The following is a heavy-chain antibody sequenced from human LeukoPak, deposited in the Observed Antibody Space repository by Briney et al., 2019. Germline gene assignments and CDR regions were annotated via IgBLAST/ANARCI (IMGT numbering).Heavy chain of an antibody. CDR1: GYTFTSYY. CDR2: INPSGGST. V-gene: IGHV1-46*01. Sequence: ASVKVSCKASGYTFTSYYMHWVRQAPGQGLEWMGIINPSGGSTSYAQKFQGRVTMTRDTSTSTAYMELGSLRSDDTAVYYCARDGRIVANPVDYWGQGTLVTVSS. CDR3: ARDGRIVANPVDY. D-gene: IGHD5-12*01. J-gene: IGHJ4*02.